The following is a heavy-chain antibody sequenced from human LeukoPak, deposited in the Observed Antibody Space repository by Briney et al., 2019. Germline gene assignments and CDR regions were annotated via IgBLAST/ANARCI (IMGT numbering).Heavy chain of an antibody. V-gene: IGHV3-15*01. D-gene: IGHD1-26*01. CDR3: TTDLRWELPPTDY. CDR2: IKSKTDDETA. Sequence: GGSLRLSCVASGFTFSSYGMHWVRQAPGKGLEWVGRIKSKTDDETAEYAAPVKGRFTISRDDSKNTLYLQMNSLKTEDTGVYYCTTDLRWELPPTDYWGQGTLVTVSS. CDR1: GFTFSSYG. J-gene: IGHJ4*02.